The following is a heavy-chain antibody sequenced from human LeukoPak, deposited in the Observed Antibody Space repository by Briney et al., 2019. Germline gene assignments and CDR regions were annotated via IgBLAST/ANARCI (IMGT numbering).Heavy chain of an antibody. CDR1: GYTFTSND. CDR2: ISVYNGNT. CDR3: ATTNRRTYYYDSSGPNPDFDY. V-gene: IGHV1-18*01. D-gene: IGHD3-22*01. Sequence: ASVKVSCKASGYTFTSNDINWVRQAPGQGLEWMGWISVYNGNTNYAQKLQGRVTMTTDTSTSTAYMELSSLRSEDTAVYYCATTNRRTYYYDSSGPNPDFDYWGQGTLVTVSS. J-gene: IGHJ4*02.